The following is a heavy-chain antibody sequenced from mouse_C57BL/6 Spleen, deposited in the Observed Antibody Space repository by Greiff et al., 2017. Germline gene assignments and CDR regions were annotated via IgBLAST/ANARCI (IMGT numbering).Heavy chain of an antibody. CDR1: GYAFSSSW. CDR3: ARSYGNYVPYYAMDY. CDR2: IYPGDGDT. D-gene: IGHD2-1*01. J-gene: IGHJ4*01. V-gene: IGHV1-82*01. Sequence: QVQLKESGPELVKPGASVKISCKASGYAFSSSWMNWVKQRPGKGLEWIGRIYPGDGDTNYNGKFKGKATLTADKSSSTAYMQLSSLTSEDSAVXFCARSYGNYVPYYAMDYWGQGTSVTVSS.